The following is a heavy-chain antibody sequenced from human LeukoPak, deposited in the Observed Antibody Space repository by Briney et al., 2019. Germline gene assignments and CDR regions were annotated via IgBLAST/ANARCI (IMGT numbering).Heavy chain of an antibody. CDR1: GFTFNYFS. J-gene: IGHJ4*02. V-gene: IGHV3-21*05. Sequence: SGGSLRLSCAASGFTFNYFSVNWVRQAPGKGLEWVSYISSSSSYTNYADSVKGRFTISRDNAKNSLYLQMNSLRAEDTAVYYCARESSTHYFDYWGQGTLVTVSS. CDR2: ISSSSSYT. CDR3: ARESSTHYFDY.